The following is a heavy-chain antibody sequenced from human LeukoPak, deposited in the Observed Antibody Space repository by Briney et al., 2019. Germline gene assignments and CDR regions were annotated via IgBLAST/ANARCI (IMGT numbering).Heavy chain of an antibody. Sequence: GASVKVSCKASGYTFTGYYMHWVRQAPGQGLEWMGWINPNSGGTNYAQKFRGRVTMTRDTSISTAYMELSRLRSDDTAVYYCARVPHCSSTSCYALDYWGQGTLVTVSS. J-gene: IGHJ4*02. D-gene: IGHD2-2*01. CDR1: GYTFTGYY. V-gene: IGHV1-2*02. CDR2: INPNSGGT. CDR3: ARVPHCSSTSCYALDY.